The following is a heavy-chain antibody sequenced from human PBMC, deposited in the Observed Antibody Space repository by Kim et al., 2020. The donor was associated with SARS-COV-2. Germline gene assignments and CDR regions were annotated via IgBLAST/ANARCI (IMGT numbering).Heavy chain of an antibody. CDR2: IKEDGSEK. D-gene: IGHD5-12*01. V-gene: IGHV3-7*01. CDR3: ARVGIVAGSFYY. CDR1: GFTFNYFW. J-gene: IGHJ4*02. Sequence: GGSLRLSCAASGFTFNYFWMTWVREAPGKGLEWVANIKEDGSEKNYVESVKGRFTISRDNTKNSLYLQMNSLRAEDTAVYYCARVGIVAGSFYYWGQGT.